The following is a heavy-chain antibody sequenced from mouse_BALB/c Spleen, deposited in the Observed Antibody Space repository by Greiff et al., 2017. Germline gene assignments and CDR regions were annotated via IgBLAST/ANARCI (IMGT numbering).Heavy chain of an antibody. J-gene: IGHJ1*01. V-gene: IGHV5-9-4*01. D-gene: IGHD1-1*01. CDR1: GFTFSSYA. CDR3: ARNYYGSSSDV. Sequence: DVMLVESGGGLVKPGGSLKLSCAASGFTFSSYAMSWARQSPEKRLEWVAEISSGGSYTYYPDTVTGRFTISRDNAKNTLYLEMSSLRSEDTAMYYCARNYYGSSSDVWGAGTTVTVSS. CDR2: ISSGGSYT.